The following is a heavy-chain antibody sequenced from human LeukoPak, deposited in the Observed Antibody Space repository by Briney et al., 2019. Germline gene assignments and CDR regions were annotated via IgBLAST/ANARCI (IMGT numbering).Heavy chain of an antibody. V-gene: IGHV4-31*03. CDR2: IYYSGST. CDR1: GCSISSGYY. D-gene: IGHD3-10*01. Sequence: SETLSLTCTVSGCSISSGYYWGWIRQHPGKGLEWIGYIYYSGSTYYNPSLKSRVTISVDTSKNQFSLKLSSVTAADTAVYYCAGSIWFGEFPYYYYMDVWGKGTTVTVSS. J-gene: IGHJ6*03. CDR3: AGSIWFGEFPYYYYMDV.